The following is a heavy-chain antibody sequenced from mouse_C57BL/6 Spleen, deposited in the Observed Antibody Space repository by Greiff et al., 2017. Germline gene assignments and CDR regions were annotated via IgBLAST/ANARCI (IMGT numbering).Heavy chain of an antibody. CDR2: ISSGSSTI. J-gene: IGHJ4*01. CDR3: ARSYSNPYYYARDY. D-gene: IGHD2-5*01. CDR1: GFTFSDYG. V-gene: IGHV5-17*01. Sequence: EVKLMESGGGLVKPGGSLKLSCAASGFTFSDYGMHWVRQAPEKGLEWVAYISSGSSTIYYADTVTGRFTISRDNAKNTLFLQMTSLRSEDTAMYYCARSYSNPYYYARDYWGQGTSVTVSS.